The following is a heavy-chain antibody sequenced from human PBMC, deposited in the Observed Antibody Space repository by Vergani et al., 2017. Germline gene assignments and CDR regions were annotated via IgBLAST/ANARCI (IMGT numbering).Heavy chain of an antibody. CDR3: ARPMTTVTTPFDY. CDR1: GYSFTSYW. J-gene: IGHJ4*02. V-gene: IGHV5-51*03. D-gene: IGHD4-17*01. Sequence: EVQLVQSGAEVKKPGESLQISCKGSGYSFTSYWIGWVRQMPGKGLEWMGVIYPGDSATRYSPSFQGQVTISADKSISTAYLQWSSLKASDTAMYYCARPMTTVTTPFDYWGQGTLVTVSS. CDR2: IYPGDSAT.